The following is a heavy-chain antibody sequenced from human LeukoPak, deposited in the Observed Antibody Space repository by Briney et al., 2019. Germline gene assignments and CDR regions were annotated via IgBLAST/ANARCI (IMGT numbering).Heavy chain of an antibody. Sequence: SETLSLTCAVYGGSFSGYYWSWIRQPPGKGLEWIGEINHSGSTNYNPSLKSRVTISVDTSKNQFSLKLSSVTAADTAVYYCARRSDGSGSYTLDYWGQGTLVTVSS. CDR1: GGSFSGYY. J-gene: IGHJ4*02. CDR2: INHSGST. D-gene: IGHD3-10*01. V-gene: IGHV4-34*01. CDR3: ARRSDGSGSYTLDY.